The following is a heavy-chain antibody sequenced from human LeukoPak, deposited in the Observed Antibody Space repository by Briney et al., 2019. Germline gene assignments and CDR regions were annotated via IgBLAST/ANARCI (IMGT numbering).Heavy chain of an antibody. CDR3: AKDRHPARADGYYSDY. Sequence: PGGSLRLSCAASAFTFRTYGMHWVRQAPGKGLEWVAVISFDANNKNYADSVKGRFTISRDNSKNTLYLQMNSLKAEDTAVYYCAKDRHPARADGYYSDYWGQGTLVTVSS. V-gene: IGHV3-30*18. D-gene: IGHD5-24*01. CDR1: AFTFRTYG. CDR2: ISFDANNK. J-gene: IGHJ4*02.